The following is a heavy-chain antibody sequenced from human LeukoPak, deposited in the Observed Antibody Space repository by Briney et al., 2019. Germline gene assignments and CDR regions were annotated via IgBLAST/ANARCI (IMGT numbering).Heavy chain of an antibody. V-gene: IGHV3-23*01. J-gene: IGHJ4*02. D-gene: IGHD3-22*01. CDR1: GFTFSSYA. Sequence: GGSLRLSCAASGFTFSSYAMSWVRQAPGKGLEWVSAVSGSGGSTYYADSVKGRFTISRGNSKNTLYLQMNSLRAEDTAVYYCAKGLHITMIVVVTSGYFDYWGQGTLVTVSS. CDR3: AKGLHITMIVVVTSGYFDY. CDR2: VSGSGGST.